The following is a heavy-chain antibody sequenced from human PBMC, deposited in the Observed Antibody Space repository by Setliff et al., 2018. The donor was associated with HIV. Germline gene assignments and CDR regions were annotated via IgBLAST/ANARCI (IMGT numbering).Heavy chain of an antibody. CDR1: GGTFSRHA. CDR3: ARDLAESAFIMIRGAGWFDP. Sequence: SVKVSCKASGGTFSRHAISWLRQAPGQGLEWMGGTNPILGSANYAQKFQGRVTITTDESTSTAYMELSSLRSDDTAVYFCARDLAESAFIMIRGAGWFDPWGQGTLVTVSS. J-gene: IGHJ5*02. D-gene: IGHD3-10*01. CDR2: TNPILGSA. V-gene: IGHV1-69*05.